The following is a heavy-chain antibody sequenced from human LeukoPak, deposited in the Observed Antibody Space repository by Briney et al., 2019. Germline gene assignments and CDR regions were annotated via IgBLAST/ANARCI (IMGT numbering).Heavy chain of an antibody. J-gene: IGHJ6*02. CDR2: IWYDGSNK. D-gene: IGHD3-22*01. CDR1: GFTFSSYG. Sequence: GGSLRLSCVASGFTFSSYGMHWVRQAPGKGLEWVAVIWYDGSNKYYADSVKGRFTISRDNSKNTLYLQMNSLRAEDTAVYYCARGRNYCDSEMDVWGQGTTVTVSS. CDR3: ARGRNYCDSEMDV. V-gene: IGHV3-33*01.